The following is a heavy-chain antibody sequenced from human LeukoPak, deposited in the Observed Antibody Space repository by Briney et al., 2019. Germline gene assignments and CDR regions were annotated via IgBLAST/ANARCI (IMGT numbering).Heavy chain of an antibody. Sequence: ASVKVSCKASGYTFTSYAMHWVRQAPGRRLEWMGWINAGNGNTKYSQKFQGRVTITRDTSASTAYMELSSLRSEDTAVYYCASNIPQQPGVFDYWGQGTLVTVSS. V-gene: IGHV1-3*01. CDR2: INAGNGNT. CDR3: ASNIPQQPGVFDY. J-gene: IGHJ4*02. CDR1: GYTFTSYA. D-gene: IGHD6-13*01.